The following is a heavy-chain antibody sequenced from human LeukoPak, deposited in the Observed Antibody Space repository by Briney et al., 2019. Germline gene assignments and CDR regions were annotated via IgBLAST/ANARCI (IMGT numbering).Heavy chain of an antibody. CDR2: ISYDGSNK. V-gene: IGHV3-30*18. CDR3: AKVGQWLGISDAFDI. CDR1: GFTFSSFG. Sequence: GGSLRLSCAASGFTFSSFGIHWVRQAPGKGLEWVAVISYDGSNKYYADSVKGRFTISRDNSKNTLYLQMNSLRAEDTAVYYCAKVGQWLGISDAFDIWGQGTMVTVPS. J-gene: IGHJ3*02. D-gene: IGHD6-19*01.